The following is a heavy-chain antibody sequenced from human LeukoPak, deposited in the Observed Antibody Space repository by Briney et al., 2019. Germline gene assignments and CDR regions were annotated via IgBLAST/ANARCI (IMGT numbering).Heavy chain of an antibody. V-gene: IGHV3-48*02. CDR1: GFTFSSYS. J-gene: IGHJ4*02. D-gene: IGHD3-22*01. CDR3: AREGMGYDSSGYVVGDSDY. Sequence: GGSLRVSCAASGFTFSSYSMNWVRQAPGKGLEWVSYISSSSSTIYYADSVKGRFTISRDNAKNSLYLQMNSLRDEDTAVYYCAREGMGYDSSGYVVGDSDYWGQGTLVTVSS. CDR2: ISSSSSTI.